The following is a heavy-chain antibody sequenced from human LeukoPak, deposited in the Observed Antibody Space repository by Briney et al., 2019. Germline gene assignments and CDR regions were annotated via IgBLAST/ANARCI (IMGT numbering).Heavy chain of an antibody. V-gene: IGHV1-46*01. CDR1: GYTFTSYY. J-gene: IGHJ5*02. CDR2: INPSGGST. CDR3: ARDGNYYGSGANWFDP. Sequence: AASVKVSCKASGYTFTSYYMHWVRQAPGQGLEWMGIINPSGGSTSYAQKFQGRVTMTRDTSTSTVYMELSSLRSEDTAVYYCARDGNYYGSGANWFDPWGQGTLVTVSS. D-gene: IGHD3-10*01.